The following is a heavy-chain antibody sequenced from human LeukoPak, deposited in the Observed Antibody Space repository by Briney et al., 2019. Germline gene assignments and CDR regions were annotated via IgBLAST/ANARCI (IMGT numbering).Heavy chain of an antibody. CDR3: ARLGGKQLVRYYQYYMDV. CDR1: GFTVSSNY. D-gene: IGHD6-6*01. CDR2: IYSYGST. Sequence: GGSLRLSCAASGFTVSSNYMSWVRQAPGKGREGVSVIYSYGSTYYADSVKCRFTISRDNSKNTLYLQMNSLRVEDTAVYYCARLGGKQLVRYYQYYMDVWGKGTTVTVSS. V-gene: IGHV3-66*02. J-gene: IGHJ6*03.